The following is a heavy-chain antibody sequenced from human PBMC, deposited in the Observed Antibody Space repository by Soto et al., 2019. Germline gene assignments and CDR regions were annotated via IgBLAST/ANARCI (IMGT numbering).Heavy chain of an antibody. CDR3: ARCYCSVGSCYTCWHFDL. J-gene: IGHJ2*01. Sequence: QVQLVQSGAEVKKPGASVTVSCKASGYTFNNYGIVWVRQAPGQGLEWMGWIGPYNGNTDHAQNFQGRVTRTTDTSTNTAYMELRSLRSDDTALYYCARCYCSVGSCYTCWHFDLWGRGTLVTVSS. V-gene: IGHV1-18*01. D-gene: IGHD2-15*01. CDR2: IGPYNGNT. CDR1: GYTFNNYG.